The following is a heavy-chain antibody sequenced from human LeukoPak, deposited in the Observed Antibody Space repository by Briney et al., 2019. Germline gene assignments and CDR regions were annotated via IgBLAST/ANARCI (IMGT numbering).Heavy chain of an antibody. D-gene: IGHD3-16*01. CDR3: AKAWGWGPGYVDY. Sequence: GGSLRLSCAASGFTFSSCAMHWLRQATGKGLEWVAVVWYDGSNKYYADSVKGRFTISRDNSKNPLYLQMNSLRAEDTAVYYCAKAWGWGPGYVDYWGQGTLVPVSS. J-gene: IGHJ4*02. CDR2: VWYDGSNK. CDR1: GFTFSSCA. V-gene: IGHV3-33*06.